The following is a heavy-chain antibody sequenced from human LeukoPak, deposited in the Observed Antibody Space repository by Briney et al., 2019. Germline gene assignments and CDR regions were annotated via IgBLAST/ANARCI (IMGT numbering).Heavy chain of an antibody. CDR1: GYSISSGYY. Sequence: SETLSLTCTVSGYSISSGYYWGWIRQPPGQGLEWIGSIYHSGSTYYNPSLKSRVTISVDTSKNQFSLKLSSVTAADTAVYYCARVGGYDYYRRYYFDYWGQGTLVTVSS. V-gene: IGHV4-38-2*02. CDR3: ARVGGYDYYRRYYFDY. CDR2: IYHSGST. D-gene: IGHD5-12*01. J-gene: IGHJ4*02.